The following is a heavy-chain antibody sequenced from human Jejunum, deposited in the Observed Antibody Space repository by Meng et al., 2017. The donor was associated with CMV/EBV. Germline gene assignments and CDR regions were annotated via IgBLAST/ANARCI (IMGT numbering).Heavy chain of an antibody. V-gene: IGHV3-23*01. CDR3: AKNYADIVIPAFDY. Sequence: GFSFSTYALSWVRQAPGKGLEWISGISTGGGAIYYAKSVEGRFTVSRDNSKDTLYLQMNSLRAEDTAVYYCAKNYADIVIPAFDYWGQGTRVTVSS. CDR2: ISTGGGAI. D-gene: IGHD5-12*01. J-gene: IGHJ4*02. CDR1: GFSFSTYA.